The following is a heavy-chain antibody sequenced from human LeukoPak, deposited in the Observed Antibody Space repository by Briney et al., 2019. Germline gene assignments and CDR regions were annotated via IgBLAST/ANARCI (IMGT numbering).Heavy chain of an antibody. CDR3: ARGGNWNYEN. Sequence: SETLSLTCTVSGGSTTSYFWSWIRQPPGKGLEWIGYIYYSGSTNYNPSLKSRVTISVDTSKNQISMKVSSVTAADTAVYYCARGGNWNYENWGQGTLVTVSS. V-gene: IGHV4-59*01. CDR1: GGSTTSYF. J-gene: IGHJ4*02. CDR2: IYYSGST. D-gene: IGHD1-7*01.